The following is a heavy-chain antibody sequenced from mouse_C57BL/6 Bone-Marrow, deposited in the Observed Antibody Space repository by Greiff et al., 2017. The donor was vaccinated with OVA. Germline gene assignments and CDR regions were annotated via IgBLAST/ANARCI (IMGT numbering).Heavy chain of an antibody. D-gene: IGHD2-12*01. Sequence: VQLVESGPGLVAPSQSLSITCTVSGFSLTSYAVDWVRQPPGKGLEWLGVIWGGGRTNYNSAPMSRLSISKDNSKSKVFLKMNSLQTDDTAMYYCAKRDNYDWFAYWGQGSLVTVSA. V-gene: IGHV2-9*01. CDR1: GFSLTSYA. CDR3: AKRDNYDWFAY. CDR2: IWGGGRT. J-gene: IGHJ3*01.